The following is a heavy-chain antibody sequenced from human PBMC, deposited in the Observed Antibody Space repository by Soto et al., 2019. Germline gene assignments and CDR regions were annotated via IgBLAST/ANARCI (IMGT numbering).Heavy chain of an antibody. CDR3: ARVPGTARWWDF. J-gene: IGHJ4*02. V-gene: IGHV3-48*01. D-gene: IGHD2-15*01. Sequence: GGSLRLSCAASGFTFSSYTMNWVRQAPGKGLEWVSYITSSSSTIYYADSVKGRFTISRDNAKNSLYLQMNSLRAEDTAVYYCARVPGTARWWDFWGQGILVTVSS. CDR2: ITSSSSTI. CDR1: GFTFSSYT.